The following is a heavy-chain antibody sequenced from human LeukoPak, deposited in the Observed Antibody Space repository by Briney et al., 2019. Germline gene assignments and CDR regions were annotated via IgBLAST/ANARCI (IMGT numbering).Heavy chain of an antibody. CDR1: EFTFSGYW. J-gene: IGHJ4*02. CDR3: ARAQWRRPDY. CDR2: IKQDGSET. D-gene: IGHD5-12*01. V-gene: IGHV3-7*02. Sequence: GGSLRLSCAASEFTFSGYWMSWFRQAPGKGLEWVATIKQDGSETDYVDSVKGRFTVSRDNAKNSLYLQMNSLRIEDTAVYCCARAQWRRPDYWGQGTLVTVSS.